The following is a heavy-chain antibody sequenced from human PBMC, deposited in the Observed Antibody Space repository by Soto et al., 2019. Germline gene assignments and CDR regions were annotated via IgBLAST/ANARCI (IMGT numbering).Heavy chain of an antibody. CDR3: ARDGDGSLHYFDF. CDR1: GFTFSSYG. J-gene: IGHJ4*02. Sequence: QVHLVESGGGVVQPGRSLRLSCAASGFTFSSYGMHWVRQAPGKGLEWVAVIWYDGSNEYYVDSVMGRFTISRDNSKNTLYLHMDSLRAEDTAIYYCARDGDGSLHYFDFWGPGTLVTVSS. CDR2: IWYDGSNE. V-gene: IGHV3-33*01. D-gene: IGHD3-3*01.